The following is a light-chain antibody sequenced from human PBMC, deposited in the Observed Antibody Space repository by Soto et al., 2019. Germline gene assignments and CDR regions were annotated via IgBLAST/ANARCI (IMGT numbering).Light chain of an antibody. J-gene: IGKJ4*01. Sequence: AAQLTQSPSSLSASVGDRVTISCRASQGIGSALAWYQQKPGKAPKVLIYDASSLKSGVPSRFSGSGSGTDFTLTLSFLQAEKFSTYFRQQVYSFPLTFGGGTKVEIK. V-gene: IGKV1-13*02. CDR3: QQVYSFPLT. CDR2: DAS. CDR1: QGIGSA.